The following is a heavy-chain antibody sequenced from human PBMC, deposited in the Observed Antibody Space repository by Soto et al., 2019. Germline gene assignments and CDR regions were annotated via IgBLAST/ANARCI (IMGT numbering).Heavy chain of an antibody. J-gene: IGHJ6*02. CDR2: IYYSGST. CDR1: GGSISSGGYY. D-gene: IGHD6-6*01. CDR3: ARATYSSSWAHYFYGMDV. V-gene: IGHV4-31*03. Sequence: SETLSLTCTVSGGSISSGGYYWSWIRQHPGKGLEWIGYIYYSGSTYYNPSLKSRVTISVDTSKNQFSLKLSSVTAADTAVYYCARATYSSSWAHYFYGMDVWGQGTTVTVSS.